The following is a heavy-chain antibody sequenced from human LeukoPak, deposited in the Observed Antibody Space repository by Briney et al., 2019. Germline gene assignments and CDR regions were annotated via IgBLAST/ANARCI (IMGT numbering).Heavy chain of an antibody. CDR1: GFTFSSYW. V-gene: IGHV3-7*03. CDR2: IKQDGSEK. CDR3: AKDRQQLVNWFDP. J-gene: IGHJ5*02. D-gene: IGHD6-13*01. Sequence: GGSLRLSCTASGFTFSSYWMSWVRQAPGKGLEWVANIKQDGSEKDYVDSVKGRFTISRDNAKNSLYLQMNSLRAEDTAVYYCAKDRQQLVNWFDPWGQGTLVTVSS.